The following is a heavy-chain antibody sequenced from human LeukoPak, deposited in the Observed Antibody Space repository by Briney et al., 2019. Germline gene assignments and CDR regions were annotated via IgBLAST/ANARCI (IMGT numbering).Heavy chain of an antibody. CDR3: AREGLYTPFDY. J-gene: IGHJ4*02. V-gene: IGHV3-21*01. CDR1: GFTFSSYT. Sequence: GGSLRLSCAASGFTFSSYTMNWVRQAPGKGLEWVSSIGSSSSYIYYADSVKGRFTISRDNAKNTLYLQMNSLRAEDTAVYYCAREGLYTPFDYWGREPWSPSPQ. CDR2: IGSSSSYI. D-gene: IGHD4-11*01.